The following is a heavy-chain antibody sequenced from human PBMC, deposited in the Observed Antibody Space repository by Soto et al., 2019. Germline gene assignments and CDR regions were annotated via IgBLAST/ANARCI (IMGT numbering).Heavy chain of an antibody. CDR2: IIPIFGTA. J-gene: IGHJ4*02. Sequence: ASVKVSCKASGGTFSSYAISWVRQAPGQGLEWMGGIIPIFGTANYAQKFQGRVTITADESTSTAYMELSSLRSEDTAVYYCARDGDRHGTTFDYWGQGTPVTVS. D-gene: IGHD1-1*01. CDR3: ARDGDRHGTTFDY. V-gene: IGHV1-69*13. CDR1: GGTFSSYA.